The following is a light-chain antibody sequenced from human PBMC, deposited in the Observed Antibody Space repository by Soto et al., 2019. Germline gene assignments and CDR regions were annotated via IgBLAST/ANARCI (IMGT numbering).Light chain of an antibody. V-gene: IGKV3-20*01. CDR3: QQYGDSPL. CDR2: GAS. Sequence: EIELTQSPGTLSLSPGERATLCCRASQSVRSSYLAWYQQKPGQAPRLLIYGASSRATGIPDRFSGSGSGTDFTLTISRLEPEYFAVYYCQQYGDSPLFGPGTKVDIK. J-gene: IGKJ3*01. CDR1: QSVRSSY.